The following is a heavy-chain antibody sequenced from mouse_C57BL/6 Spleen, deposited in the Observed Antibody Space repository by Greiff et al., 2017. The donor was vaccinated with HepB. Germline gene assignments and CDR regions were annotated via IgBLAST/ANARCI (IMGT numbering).Heavy chain of an antibody. CDR3: ASRYGNYKGIDY. CDR2: IDPEDGET. CDR1: GFNIKDYY. D-gene: IGHD2-1*01. Sequence: EVKLVESGAELVKPGASVKLSCTASGFNIKDYYMHWVKQRTEQGLEWIGRIDPEDGETKYAPKFQGKATITAATSSNTAYLQLSSLTSEDTAVYYCASRYGNYKGIDYWGQGTTLTVSS. J-gene: IGHJ2*01. V-gene: IGHV14-2*01.